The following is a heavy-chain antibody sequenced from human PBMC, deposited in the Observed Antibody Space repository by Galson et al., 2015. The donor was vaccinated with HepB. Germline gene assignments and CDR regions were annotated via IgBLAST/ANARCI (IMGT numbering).Heavy chain of an antibody. CDR3: ARIAAAGNDY. J-gene: IGHJ4*02. V-gene: IGHV3-30*04. Sequence: SLRLSCAASGFTFSSYAMHWVRQAPGKGLEWVAVISYDGSNKYYADSVKGRFTISRDNSKNTLYLQMNSLRAEDTAVYYCARIAAAGNDYWGQGTLVTVSS. CDR1: GFTFSSYA. D-gene: IGHD6-13*01. CDR2: ISYDGSNK.